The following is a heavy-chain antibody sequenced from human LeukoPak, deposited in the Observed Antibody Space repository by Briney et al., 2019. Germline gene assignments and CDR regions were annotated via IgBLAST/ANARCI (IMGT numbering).Heavy chain of an antibody. CDR3: GLGSGRSDFDY. CDR2: IKSKTDGGTR. J-gene: IGHJ4*02. CDR1: GFTFSNAW. D-gene: IGHD3-10*01. V-gene: IGHV3-15*01. Sequence: PGGSLRLSCAASGFTFSNAWMSWVRQAPGKGLEWVGRIKSKTDGGTRDFAAPVKGRFAISRDDSKNTLYLQMNSLKTEDTAVYYCGLGSGRSDFDYWGQGTLVTVSS.